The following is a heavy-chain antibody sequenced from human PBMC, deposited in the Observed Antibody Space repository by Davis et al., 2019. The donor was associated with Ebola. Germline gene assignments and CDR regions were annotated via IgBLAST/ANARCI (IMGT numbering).Heavy chain of an antibody. J-gene: IGHJ4*02. D-gene: IGHD3-22*01. V-gene: IGHV4-39*01. CDR2: IYYSGST. CDR3: ARYGENDSSGYYAYYFDY. Sequence: SETLSLICTVSGGSISSSSYYWGWIRQPPGKGLEWIGSIYYSGSTYYNPSLKSRVTISVDTSKNQFSLKLSSVTAADTAVYYCARYGENDSSGYYAYYFDYWGQGTLVTVSS. CDR1: GGSISSSSYY.